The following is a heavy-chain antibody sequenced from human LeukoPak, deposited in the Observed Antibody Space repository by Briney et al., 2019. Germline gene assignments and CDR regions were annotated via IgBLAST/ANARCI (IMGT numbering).Heavy chain of an antibody. J-gene: IGHJ3*02. CDR1: GYTFTGYY. Sequence: ASVKVSCKASGYTFTGYYMHWVRQAPGQGLEWMGWINPNSGGTNYAQKFQGRVTMTRDTSISTAYMELSRLRSDGTAVYYCARESRYCSSTSCPFRDAFDIWGQGTMVTVSS. V-gene: IGHV1-2*02. D-gene: IGHD2-2*01. CDR3: ARESRYCSSTSCPFRDAFDI. CDR2: INPNSGGT.